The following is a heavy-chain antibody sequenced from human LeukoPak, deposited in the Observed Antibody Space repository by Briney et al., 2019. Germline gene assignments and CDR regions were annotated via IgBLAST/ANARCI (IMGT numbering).Heavy chain of an antibody. Sequence: GGSLRLSCAASGFTFRHYAVHWVRQAPGRGLEWVAVLSFDGAHKYYAESVKGRFTISKDNSNNTLFLQKDSLRLEDTALYYCVRARAGGLDYWGQGTLVTVSS. CDR3: VRARAGGLDY. V-gene: IGHV3-30*04. D-gene: IGHD3-16*01. CDR1: GFTFRHYA. J-gene: IGHJ4*02. CDR2: LSFDGAHK.